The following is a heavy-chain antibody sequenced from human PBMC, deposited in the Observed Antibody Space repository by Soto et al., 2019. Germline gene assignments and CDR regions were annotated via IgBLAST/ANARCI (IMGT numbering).Heavy chain of an antibody. Sequence: QVQLVQSGAEVKKPGSSVKVSCKASGGTFSSYTISWVRQAPGQGLEWMGRIIPILGIANYAQKFQGRVTITADXHTRTXXMELSSLRSEDTAVYYCARDPPYCGGDCYSDYFDYWGQGTLVTVSS. V-gene: IGHV1-69*08. D-gene: IGHD2-21*02. CDR1: GGTFSSYT. CDR3: ARDPPYCGGDCYSDYFDY. J-gene: IGHJ4*02. CDR2: IIPILGIA.